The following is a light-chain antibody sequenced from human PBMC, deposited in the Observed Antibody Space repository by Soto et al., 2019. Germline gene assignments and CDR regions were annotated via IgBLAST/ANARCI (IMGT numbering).Light chain of an antibody. Sequence: EIVLTQSPATLSLSPGERATLSCRASQRVRSSNLAWYQQKPGQAPRLVISGASSRAAGLPDRFSGSGSGTDFTLTISRLEPEDFAFYYCQHYDDSPPRYTFGQGTKLEIK. J-gene: IGKJ2*01. CDR2: GAS. CDR3: QHYDDSPPRYT. V-gene: IGKV3-20*01. CDR1: QRVRSSN.